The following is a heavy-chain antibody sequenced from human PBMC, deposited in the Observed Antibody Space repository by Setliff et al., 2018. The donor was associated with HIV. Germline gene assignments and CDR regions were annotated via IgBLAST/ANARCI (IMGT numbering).Heavy chain of an antibody. Sequence: SETLSLTCTVSGGSISSYYWSWIRQPPGKGLEWIGFIHHTGSTVSNPSLKSRVTILMDLSRNQLSLHLASVTTADTAVYFCAPGEGVASTYYHDWGQGTQVTAPQ. J-gene: IGHJ4*01. D-gene: IGHD3-3*01. CDR3: APGEGVASTYYHD. CDR1: GGSISSYY. CDR2: IHHTGST. V-gene: IGHV4-59*03.